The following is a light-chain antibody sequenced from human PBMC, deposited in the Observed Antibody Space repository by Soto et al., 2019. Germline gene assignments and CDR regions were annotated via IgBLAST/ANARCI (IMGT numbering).Light chain of an antibody. CDR3: QQYNNLPRT. CDR2: GAS. V-gene: IGKV3-15*01. Sequence: EIVMTQSPATLSVSPGERATLSCRASQSVSSNLAWYQQKPGQAPRLLIYGASTRATGIPARFSGSGSGTDVTLTIISLQSEDFAVFYCQQYNNLPRTFGQGTNVQSK. CDR1: QSVSSN. J-gene: IGKJ1*01.